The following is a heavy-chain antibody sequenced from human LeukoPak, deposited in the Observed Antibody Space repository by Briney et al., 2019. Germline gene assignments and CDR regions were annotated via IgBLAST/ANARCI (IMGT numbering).Heavy chain of an antibody. CDR1: GGSISSSSFY. J-gene: IGHJ4*02. CDR2: IYYSGST. CDR3: ASLYCGGDCYPDY. V-gene: IGHV4-39*01. D-gene: IGHD2-21*02. Sequence: PSETLSLTCTVSGGSISSSSFYWGWIRQPPGKGLEWIGSIYYSGSTYYNPSLKSRVTISVDTSKNQFSLKLSSVTAADTAVYYCASLYCGGDCYPDYWGQGTLVTVSS.